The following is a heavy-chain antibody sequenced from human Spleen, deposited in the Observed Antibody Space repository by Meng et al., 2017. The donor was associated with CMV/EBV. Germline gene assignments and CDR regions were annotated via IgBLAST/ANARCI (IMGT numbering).Heavy chain of an antibody. CDR2: IIPIFGTA. CDR3: ARGSREYYYYGMDV. J-gene: IGHJ6*02. Sequence: SVKVSCKASGYTFAAHGISWVRQAPGQGLEWMGGIIPIFGTANYAQKFQGRVTITTDESTSTAYMELSSLRSEDTAVYYCARGSREYYYYGMDVWGQGTTVTVSS. D-gene: IGHD2-2*01. V-gene: IGHV1-69*05. CDR1: GYTFAAHG.